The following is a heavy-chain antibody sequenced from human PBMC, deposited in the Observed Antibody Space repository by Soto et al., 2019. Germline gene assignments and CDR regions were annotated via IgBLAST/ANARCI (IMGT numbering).Heavy chain of an antibody. V-gene: IGHV4-30-4*01. CDR1: GDSISTVDYF. J-gene: IGHJ5*01. D-gene: IGHD2-15*01. CDR3: ARGRYCLTGRCFPNWFDS. CDR2: IYKSATT. Sequence: SETLSLTCSVSGDSISTVDYFWAWVRQPPGQALEYIGYIYKSATTYYNPSFESRVAISLDTSKSQFSLNVTSLTAADTALYFCARGRYCLTGRCFPNWFDSWGQGTLVTVS.